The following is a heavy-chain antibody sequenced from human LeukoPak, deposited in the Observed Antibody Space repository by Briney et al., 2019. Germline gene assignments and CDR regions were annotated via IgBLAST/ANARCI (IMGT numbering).Heavy chain of an antibody. D-gene: IGHD6-19*01. CDR3: ARVESSRSIAVDGTRGDY. J-gene: IGHJ4*02. Sequence: ASVKVSCKASGYTFTGYYMHWVRQAPGQGLEWMGWINPNSGGTNYAQKFQGRVTMTRDTSISTAYTELSRLRSDDTAVYYCARVESSRSIAVDGTRGDYWGQGTLVTVSS. CDR1: GYTFTGYY. V-gene: IGHV1-2*02. CDR2: INPNSGGT.